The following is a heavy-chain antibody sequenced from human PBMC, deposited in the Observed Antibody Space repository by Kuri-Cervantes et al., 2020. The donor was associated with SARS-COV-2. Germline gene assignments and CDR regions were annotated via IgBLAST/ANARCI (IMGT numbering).Heavy chain of an antibody. Sequence: GGSLRLSCAASGFTFSSYWMSWVRQAPGKGLEWVANIKQDGSEKYYVDSVKGRFTISRDNAKNSLYLQMNSLRDEDTAVYYCARAPSVFPNWFDPWGQGTLVTVSS. CDR1: GFTFSSYW. CDR2: IKQDGSEK. CDR3: ARAPSVFPNWFDP. V-gene: IGHV3-7*01. J-gene: IGHJ5*02. D-gene: IGHD3-10*01.